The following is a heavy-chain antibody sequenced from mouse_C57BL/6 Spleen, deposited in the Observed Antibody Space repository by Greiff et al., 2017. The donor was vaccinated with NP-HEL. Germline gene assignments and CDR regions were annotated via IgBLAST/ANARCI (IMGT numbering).Heavy chain of an antibody. CDR2: IYPGGGYT. CDR3: ARGGRDGYYYDD. CDR1: GYTFTNYW. D-gene: IGHD1-1*01. Sequence: QVQLKQSGAELVRPGTSVKMSCKASGYTFTNYWIGWAKQRPGHGLEWIGDIYPGGGYTNYNEKFKGKATLTADKSSSTAYMQFSSLTSEDSAIYYCARGGRDGYYYDDWGTGTTLTVSS. V-gene: IGHV1-63*01. J-gene: IGHJ2*01.